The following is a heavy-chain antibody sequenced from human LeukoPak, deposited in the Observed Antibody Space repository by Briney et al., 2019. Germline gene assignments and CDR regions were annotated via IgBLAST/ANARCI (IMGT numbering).Heavy chain of an antibody. CDR1: GGSISSYY. J-gene: IGHJ4*02. D-gene: IGHD6-13*01. CDR3: ARGGTGIAAAGTGDYFDY. Sequence: ETLSLTCTVSGGSISSYYWSWIRQPPGKGLEWIGYIYYSGSTNYNPSLKSRVTISVDKSKNQFSLKLSSVTAADTAVYYCARGGTGIAAAGTGDYFDYWGQGTLVTVSS. CDR2: IYYSGST. V-gene: IGHV4-59*12.